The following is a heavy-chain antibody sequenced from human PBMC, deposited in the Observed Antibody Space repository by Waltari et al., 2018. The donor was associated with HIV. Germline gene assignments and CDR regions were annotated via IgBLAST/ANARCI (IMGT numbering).Heavy chain of an antibody. CDR2: IRYDGSNK. Sequence: QLQLVETGGGVVQPARLLRHFFPASGFPLRRYGMYWVRQAPGKGLEWVSFIRYDGSNKYYADSVKGRFTISRDNSKNTLYLQMNSLRAEDTAVYYCAVAHYFDYWGQGTLVTVSS. CDR3: AVAHYFDY. V-gene: IGHV3-30*02. D-gene: IGHD5-12*01. J-gene: IGHJ4*02. CDR1: GFPLRRYG.